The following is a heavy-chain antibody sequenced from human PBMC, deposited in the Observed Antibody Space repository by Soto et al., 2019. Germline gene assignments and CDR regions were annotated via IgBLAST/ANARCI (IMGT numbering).Heavy chain of an antibody. CDR1: GGSISSYY. Sequence: SETLSLTCTVSGGSISSYYWSWIRQPPGKGLEWIGYIYYSGSTNYNPSLKSRVTISVDTSKNQFSLKLSSVTAADTAVYYCARDLSGYNRGFDYWGQGTLVPVSS. D-gene: IGHD5-12*01. V-gene: IGHV4-59*01. J-gene: IGHJ4*02. CDR2: IYYSGST. CDR3: ARDLSGYNRGFDY.